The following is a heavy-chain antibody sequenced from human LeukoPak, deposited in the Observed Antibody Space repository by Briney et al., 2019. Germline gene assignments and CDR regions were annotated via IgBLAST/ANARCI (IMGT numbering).Heavy chain of an antibody. Sequence: ASVKVSCKVSGYTLTELSMHWVRQAPGKGLEWMGGFDPEDGETIYAQKFQGRVTTTEDTSTDTAYMELSSLRSEDTAVYYCATGGSDRWLIDFDYWGQGTLVTVSS. J-gene: IGHJ4*02. CDR3: ATGGSDRWLIDFDY. D-gene: IGHD6-19*01. CDR1: GYTLTELS. CDR2: FDPEDGET. V-gene: IGHV1-24*01.